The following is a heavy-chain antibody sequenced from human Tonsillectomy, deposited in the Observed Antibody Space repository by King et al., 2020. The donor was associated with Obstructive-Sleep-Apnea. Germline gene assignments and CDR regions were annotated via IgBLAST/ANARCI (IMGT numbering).Heavy chain of an antibody. CDR2: IYHTGST. V-gene: IGHV4-38-2*02. D-gene: IGHD2-2*01. J-gene: IGHJ3*01. CDR3: ARDDIVVVPGRAFDF. CDR1: GYSISRGYY. Sequence: VQLQESGPGLVKPSGTLSLTCTVSGYSISRGYYWGWIRQPPGKGLEGIGSIYHTGSTYHNPSLKGRVTLSVDTSLNQFSLKLSSVTAADTAVYYCARDDIVVVPGRAFDFWGQGTMVTVSS.